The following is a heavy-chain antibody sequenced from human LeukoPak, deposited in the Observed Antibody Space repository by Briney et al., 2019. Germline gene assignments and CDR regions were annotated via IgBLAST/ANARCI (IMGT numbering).Heavy chain of an antibody. D-gene: IGHD3-22*01. Sequence: MPPETLSLTCTVSGGSISSGGYYWSWIRQHPGKGLEWIGYIYYSGSTNYNPSLKSRVTISVDTSKNQFSLKLSSVTAADTAVYYCARDSGYDSSGYYFFTPRNWYFDLWGRGTLVTVSS. V-gene: IGHV4-61*08. CDR1: GGSISSGGYY. CDR3: ARDSGYDSSGYYFFTPRNWYFDL. CDR2: IYYSGST. J-gene: IGHJ2*01.